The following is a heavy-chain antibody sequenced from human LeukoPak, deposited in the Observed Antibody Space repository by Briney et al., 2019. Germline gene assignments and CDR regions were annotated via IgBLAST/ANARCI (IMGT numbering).Heavy chain of an antibody. V-gene: IGHV3-7*01. CDR1: GFTFSTYW. J-gene: IGHJ4*02. D-gene: IGHD2-15*01. Sequence: PGGSLRLSCAASGFTFSTYWMTWVRQAPGKGLEWVANIKGDGSQKYYVDSVKGRFTISRDNSKNSLYLQMDSLRAEDTAVYYCAGDTGCAGGNCFSFYDSWGQGTLVTVSS. CDR3: AGDTGCAGGNCFSFYDS. CDR2: IKGDGSQK.